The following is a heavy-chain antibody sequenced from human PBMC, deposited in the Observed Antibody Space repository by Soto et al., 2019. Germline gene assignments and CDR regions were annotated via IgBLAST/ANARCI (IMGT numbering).Heavy chain of an antibody. V-gene: IGHV4-4*07. J-gene: IGHJ6*02. CDR1: GADINTYS. D-gene: IGHD6-19*01. CDR3: ARDREAGYNFYYGMDV. CDR2: IYTSASI. Sequence: SETLSLTCIVSGADINTYSWTWIRQPAGKGLEWIGRIYTSASINYNPSLRGRVTLPVDTSTNQVSLKLASVTAADTAVYYCARDREAGYNFYYGMDVWGQGTTVTVSS.